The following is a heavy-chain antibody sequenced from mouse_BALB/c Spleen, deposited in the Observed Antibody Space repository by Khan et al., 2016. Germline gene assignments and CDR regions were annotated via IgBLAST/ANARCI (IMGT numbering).Heavy chain of an antibody. V-gene: IGHV5-4*02. D-gene: IGHD2-4*01. CDR2: ISDGGSYT. CDR1: GFTFSDYY. CDR3: AREGLRRGFAY. J-gene: IGHJ3*01. Sequence: EVELVESGGGLVKPGGSLKLSCAASGFTFSDYYMYWVRQTPEKRLEWVATISDGGSYTYYPDSVKGRFTISRDTAKNNLYRQMSSLKTEDTAMYYCAREGLRRGFAYWGQGTLVTVSA.